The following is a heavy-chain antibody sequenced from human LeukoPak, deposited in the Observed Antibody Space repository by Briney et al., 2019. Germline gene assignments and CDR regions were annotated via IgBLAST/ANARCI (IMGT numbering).Heavy chain of an antibody. CDR1: GYTFTGYY. CDR2: INRNSGGT. D-gene: IGHD3-22*01. CDR3: ARGGDYYDSSGYSETGDY. J-gene: IGHJ4*02. Sequence: PGASVKVSCKASGYTFTGYYMHWVRQAPGQGLEWMGWINRNSGGTNYAQKFQGRVTMTRDTSISTAYMELSRLRSDDTAVYYCARGGDYYDSSGYSETGDYWGQGTLVTVSS. V-gene: IGHV1-2*02.